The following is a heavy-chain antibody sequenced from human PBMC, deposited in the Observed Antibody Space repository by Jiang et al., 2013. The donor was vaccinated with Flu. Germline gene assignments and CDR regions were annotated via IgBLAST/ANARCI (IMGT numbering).Heavy chain of an antibody. V-gene: IGHV1-2*02. J-gene: IGHJ4*02. D-gene: IGHD1-26*01. Sequence: KVSCKASGYTFTGYYMHWVRQAPGQGLEWMGWINPNSGGTNYAQKFQGRVTMTRDTSISTAYMELSRLRSDDTAVYYCTTGGVVGATGLGYWGQGTLVTVSS. CDR1: GYTFTGYY. CDR2: INPNSGGT. CDR3: TTGGVVGATGLGY.